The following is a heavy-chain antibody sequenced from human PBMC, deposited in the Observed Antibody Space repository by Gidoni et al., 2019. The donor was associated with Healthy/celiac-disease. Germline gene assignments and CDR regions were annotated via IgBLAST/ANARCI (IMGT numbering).Heavy chain of an antibody. CDR3: ARGPKYVGATKRGNYFDY. V-gene: IGHV3-21*01. D-gene: IGHD1-26*01. CDR1: GFTFSSYR. J-gene: IGHJ4*02. CDR2: ISSSSSYI. Sequence: EVQLVESGGGLVKPGGSLRLSCSASGFTFSSYRMTWVRQAPGKGLEWVSSISSSSSYIYYADSVKGRFTISRDNAKNSLYRQMNSLRAEDTAVYYCARGPKYVGATKRGNYFDYWGQGTLVTVSS.